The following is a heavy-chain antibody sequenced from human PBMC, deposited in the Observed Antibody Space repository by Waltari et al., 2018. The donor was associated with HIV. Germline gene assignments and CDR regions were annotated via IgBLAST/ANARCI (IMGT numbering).Heavy chain of an antibody. Sequence: EVQLVESGGGLVQPGGSLRLSCTASGFSVSSYSMNWVRQAPGNWLEWVSYISTSSSAIFYADSVKGRFTISRDTAKNSLYLQMNSLRAEDTAVYYCARDRTRYYFDSWGQGTLVTVSS. CDR2: ISTSSSAI. CDR3: ARDRTRYYFDS. CDR1: GFSVSSYS. D-gene: IGHD6-6*01. J-gene: IGHJ4*02. V-gene: IGHV3-48*01.